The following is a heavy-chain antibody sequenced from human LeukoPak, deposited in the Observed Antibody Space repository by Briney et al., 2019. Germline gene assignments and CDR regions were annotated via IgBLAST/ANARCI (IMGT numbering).Heavy chain of an antibody. CDR3: ARRDGYNYVDF. D-gene: IGHD5-24*01. CDR2: IYPDDSDT. V-gene: IGHV5-51*01. CDR1: GYSFTDYW. Sequence: GESLKISCKGSGYSFTDYWIARVRQMPGKGLELMGIIYPDDSDTRYSPSFQGQVTISADESINTAYLQWSGLKASDTAIYYCARRDGYNYVDFWGQGTLVTVSS. J-gene: IGHJ4*02.